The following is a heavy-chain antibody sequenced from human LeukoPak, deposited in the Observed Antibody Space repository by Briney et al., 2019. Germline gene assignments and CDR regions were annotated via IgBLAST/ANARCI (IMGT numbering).Heavy chain of an antibody. V-gene: IGHV1-3*01. CDR3: ARWRGMLAGKRYNWFDP. Sequence: GASVKVSCKASGYTFTSYAMHWVRQAPGQRLEWMGWINAGNGNTKYSQKFQGRVTITRDTSASTAYMELSSLRSEDTAVYYCARWRGMLAGKRYNWFDPWGQGTLVTVSS. D-gene: IGHD6-19*01. J-gene: IGHJ5*02. CDR2: INAGNGNT. CDR1: GYTFTSYA.